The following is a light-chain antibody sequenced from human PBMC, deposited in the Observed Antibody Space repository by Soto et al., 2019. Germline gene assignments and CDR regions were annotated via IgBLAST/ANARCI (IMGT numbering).Light chain of an antibody. Sequence: DVVMTQSPLSLPVTLGQPASISCRSSQGLVYSDLNTYLNWFHQRPGQSPRRLIYKVSNRDSGVPDRFSGSGSGTDFTLKISRVEAEDVGVYYCMQGTHWPPTFGQGTRLEI. J-gene: IGKJ5*01. CDR2: KVS. V-gene: IGKV2-30*01. CDR3: MQGTHWPPT. CDR1: QGLVYSDLNTY.